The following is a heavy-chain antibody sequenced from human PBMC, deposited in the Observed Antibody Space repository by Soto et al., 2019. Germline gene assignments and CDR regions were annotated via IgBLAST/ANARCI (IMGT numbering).Heavy chain of an antibody. CDR1: GFTFSSYG. CDR2: ISYDGSNK. V-gene: IGHV3-30*18. CDR3: AKDLLGPGRAYGMDV. D-gene: IGHD7-27*01. J-gene: IGHJ6*02. Sequence: QVQLVESGGGVVQPGRSLRLSCAASGFTFSSYGMHWVRQAPGKGLEWVAVISYDGSNKYYADSVKGRFTISRDNSKNPLYLQMHSLRAEDTAVYYCAKDLLGPGRAYGMDVWGQGTTVTVSS.